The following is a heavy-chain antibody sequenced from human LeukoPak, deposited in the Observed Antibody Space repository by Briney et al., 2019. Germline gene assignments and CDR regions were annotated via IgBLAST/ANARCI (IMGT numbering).Heavy chain of an antibody. J-gene: IGHJ4*02. CDR3: ARSGRLGYCSGGSCFRWDY. Sequence: GESLKISCKVSGYSFTNYWIGWVRQMPGKGLEWMGIIYPDDSDTKYSPSFQGQVTISADKSISTAYLQWSSLKASDTAMYCCARSGRLGYCSGGSCFRWDYWGQGTLVTVSS. CDR1: GYSFTNYW. D-gene: IGHD2-15*01. CDR2: IYPDDSDT. V-gene: IGHV5-51*01.